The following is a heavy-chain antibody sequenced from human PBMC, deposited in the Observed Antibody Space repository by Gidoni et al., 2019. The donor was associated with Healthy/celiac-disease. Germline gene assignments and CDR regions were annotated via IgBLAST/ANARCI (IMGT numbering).Heavy chain of an antibody. CDR2: ISSSSSYI. J-gene: IGHJ6*02. V-gene: IGHV3-21*01. CDR3: ARDQAYSSSWYSLSPYYYYGMDV. CDR1: GFTFSSYS. Sequence: EVQLVESGGGLVKPGGSLRLSCAASGFTFSSYSMTWVHQAPGKGLEWVSSISSSSSYIYYADSVKGRFTISRDNAKNSLYLQMNSLRAEDTAVYYCARDQAYSSSWYSLSPYYYYGMDVWGQGTTVTVSS. D-gene: IGHD6-13*01.